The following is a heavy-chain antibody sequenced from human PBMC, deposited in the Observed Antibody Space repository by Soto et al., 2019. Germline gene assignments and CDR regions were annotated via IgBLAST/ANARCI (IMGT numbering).Heavy chain of an antibody. CDR3: ATTVTTVDY. V-gene: IGHV3-48*03. CDR2: ISSSGSLI. CDR1: GFSFSGYE. J-gene: IGHJ4*02. Sequence: PGGSLRLSCAASGFSFSGYEMNWVRQAPGKGLEWISYISSSGSLIYYADSLKGRFTISRDNAKNSLYLQMNSLRAEDTAVYYCATTVTTVDYWGQETLVTVSS. D-gene: IGHD4-17*01.